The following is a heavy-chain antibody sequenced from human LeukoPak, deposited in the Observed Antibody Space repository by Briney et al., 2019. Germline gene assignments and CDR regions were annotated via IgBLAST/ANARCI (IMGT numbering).Heavy chain of an antibody. V-gene: IGHV4-39*01. CDR2: IYYSGST. CDR3: ARRYSGSPFDY. J-gene: IGHJ4*02. CDR1: GGSISSSSYY. Sequence: SETLSLTCTVSGGSISSSSYYWGWIRQPPGKGLEWIGSIYYSGSTYYNPSLESRVTISVDTSKNQFSLKLSSVTAADTAVYYCARRYSGSPFDYWGQGTLVTVSS. D-gene: IGHD1-26*01.